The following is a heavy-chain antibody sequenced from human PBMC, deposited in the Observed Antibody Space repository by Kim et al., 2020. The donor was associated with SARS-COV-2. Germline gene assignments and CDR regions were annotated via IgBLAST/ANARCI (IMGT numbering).Heavy chain of an antibody. CDR1: GGSISSSNW. V-gene: IGHV4-4*02. D-gene: IGHD6-6*01. Sequence: SETLSLTCAVSGGSISSSNWWSWVRQPPGKGLELIGDIYHSGTTNYNPSLKSLVTISVDKSKNQFSLKLSSVTAADTAVYYCARDSGGSSSVWHYFDYCGHGTLVTVSS. CDR3: ARDSGGSSSVWHYFDY. J-gene: IGHJ4*01. CDR2: IYHSGTT.